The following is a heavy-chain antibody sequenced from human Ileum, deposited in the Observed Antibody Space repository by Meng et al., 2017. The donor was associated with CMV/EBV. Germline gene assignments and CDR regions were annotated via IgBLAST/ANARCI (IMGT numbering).Heavy chain of an antibody. CDR2: ISSSSNYI. Sequence: VRQAPGKGLEWVSSISSSSNYIHYADSVKGRFTISRDNAKNSLYLQMNSLRAEDTAVYYCARELFYDFWSGYWEGEKGGYYHGMDVWGQGTTVTVSS. J-gene: IGHJ6*02. CDR3: ARELFYDFWSGYWEGEKGGYYHGMDV. D-gene: IGHD3-3*01. V-gene: IGHV3-21*01.